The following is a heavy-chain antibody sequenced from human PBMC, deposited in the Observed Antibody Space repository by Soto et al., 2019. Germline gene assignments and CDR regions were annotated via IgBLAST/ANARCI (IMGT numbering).Heavy chain of an antibody. D-gene: IGHD4-17*01. CDR2: IYYSGST. CDR1: GGSISSGDYY. Sequence: PSETLSLTCTVSGGSISSGDYYWSWIRQPPGKGLEWIGYIYYSGSTYYNPSLKSRVTISVDTSKNQFSLKLSSVTAADTAVYYCAGERATVTTPVYYFDYWGQGTLVTVSS. CDR3: AGERATVTTPVYYFDY. V-gene: IGHV4-30-4*01. J-gene: IGHJ4*02.